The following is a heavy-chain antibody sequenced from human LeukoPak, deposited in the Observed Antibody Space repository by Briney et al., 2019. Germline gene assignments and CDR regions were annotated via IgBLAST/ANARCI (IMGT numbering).Heavy chain of an antibody. CDR1: GGSISPYY. D-gene: IGHD3-10*01. CDR3: ARDRYYDSGSYYN. CDR2: IYYSGST. Sequence: SETLSLTCTVSGGSISPYYWSWIRQPPGKGLEWIGYIYYSGSTNYNPSLKSRVTISVDTSKNQFSLKLSSVTAADTAVYYCARDRYYDSGSYYNWGQGTLVTVSS. J-gene: IGHJ4*02. V-gene: IGHV4-59*01.